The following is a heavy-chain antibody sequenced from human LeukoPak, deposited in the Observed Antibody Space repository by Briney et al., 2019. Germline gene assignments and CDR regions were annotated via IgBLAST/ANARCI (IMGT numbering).Heavy chain of an antibody. D-gene: IGHD3-16*01. J-gene: IGHJ4*02. CDR2: IKQDGSEK. V-gene: IGHV3-7*02. CDR1: GFSLSSCW. CDR3: ARVNVCPRCHFDY. Sequence: GGSLRLSCAASGFSLSSCWMNWVRQAPGKGLEWVANIKQDGSEKHHVDSVKGRFTIFRDNAKNSLYLQMNSLRAEDTAVYYCARVNVCPRCHFDYWGQGTLVTVSS.